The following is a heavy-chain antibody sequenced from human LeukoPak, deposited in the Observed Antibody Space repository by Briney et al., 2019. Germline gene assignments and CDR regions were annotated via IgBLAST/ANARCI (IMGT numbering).Heavy chain of an antibody. CDR2: ISGSGGST. D-gene: IGHD6-13*01. CDR3: AKAKYSSSPKYSHFDP. Sequence: GGSLRLSRAASGFTFSSYAMSWVRQAPGKGLEWVSAISGSGGSTYYADSVKGRFTISRDNSKNTLYLQMNSLRAEDTAVYYCAKAKYSSSPKYSHFDPWGQGTLVTVSS. J-gene: IGHJ5*02. V-gene: IGHV3-23*01. CDR1: GFTFSSYA.